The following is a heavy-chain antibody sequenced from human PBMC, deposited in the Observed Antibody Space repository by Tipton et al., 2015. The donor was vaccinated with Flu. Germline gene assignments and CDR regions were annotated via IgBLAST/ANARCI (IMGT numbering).Heavy chain of an antibody. CDR3: ARGFWEPAAGTPVDF. CDR2: INSDATSI. Sequence: SLRLSCVGSGFTFSKYWMHWVRQVPGKGLVWVSRINSDATSISYAGFAKGRFTISRDNAKNTVYLQMDSLRADDSATYFCARGFWEPAAGTPVDFWGQGTLVSVSS. V-gene: IGHV3-74*01. CDR1: GFTFSKYW. J-gene: IGHJ4*02. D-gene: IGHD6-13*01.